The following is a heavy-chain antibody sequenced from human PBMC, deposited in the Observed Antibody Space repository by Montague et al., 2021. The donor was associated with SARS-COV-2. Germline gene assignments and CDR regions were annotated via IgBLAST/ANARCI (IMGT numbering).Heavy chain of an antibody. CDR2: IFYSGTT. CDR3: ARHVTFGGVVVALDY. J-gene: IGHJ4*02. CDR1: GASISSSENS. V-gene: IGHV4-39*01. D-gene: IGHD3-16*02. Sequence: SDTLSLTCTVSGASISSSENSWGWIRQSPGKGLEWFGSIFYSGTTYFNPSLRSRIAISVDTSKNQFSLKVTSVTAADTAVYYCARHVTFGGVVVALDYWGQGHLVAVYS.